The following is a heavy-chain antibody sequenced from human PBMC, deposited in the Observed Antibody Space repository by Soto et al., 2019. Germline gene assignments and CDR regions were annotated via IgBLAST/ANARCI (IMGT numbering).Heavy chain of an antibody. CDR3: ARAPLWGTAMVLWYFDL. V-gene: IGHV3-30-3*01. CDR2: ISYDGSNK. D-gene: IGHD5-18*01. J-gene: IGHJ2*01. Sequence: QVQLVESGGGVVQPGRSLRLSCAASGFTFSSYAMHWVRQAPGKGLEWVAVISYDGSNKYYADSVKGPFTISRDNSKNTLYLQMNSLRAEDAAVYYCARAPLWGTAMVLWYFDLWGRGTLVTVSS. CDR1: GFTFSSYA.